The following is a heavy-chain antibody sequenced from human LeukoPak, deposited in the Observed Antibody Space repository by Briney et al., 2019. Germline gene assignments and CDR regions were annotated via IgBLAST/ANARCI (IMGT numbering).Heavy chain of an antibody. Sequence: PSETLSLTCTVSGGSISSSSYYWGWIRQPPGKGLEWIGSIYYSGSTYHSPSLWSRVTISVDTSKNQFSLRLSSVTAADTAVYYCARLGLYSGYPKVFDYWGQGTLVTVSS. J-gene: IGHJ4*02. CDR2: IYYSGST. CDR1: GGSISSSSYY. D-gene: IGHD5-12*01. CDR3: ARLGLYSGYPKVFDY. V-gene: IGHV4-39*01.